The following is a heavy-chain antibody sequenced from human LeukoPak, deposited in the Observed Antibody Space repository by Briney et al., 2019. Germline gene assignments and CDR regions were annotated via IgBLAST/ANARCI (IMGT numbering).Heavy chain of an antibody. D-gene: IGHD1-26*01. CDR3: ARERGGSYFPGDY. J-gene: IGHJ4*02. CDR1: GDIFTGYF. V-gene: IGHV1-2*02. CDR2: IKPSSGFT. Sequence: ASVKVSCKASGDIFTGYFIHWVRQAPGQGLEWMGCIKPSSGFTRYAQMYQGRVTMTWDTSIITAYMDLGRLTSNDTAVYYCARERGGSYFPGDYWGQGTPVTFSS.